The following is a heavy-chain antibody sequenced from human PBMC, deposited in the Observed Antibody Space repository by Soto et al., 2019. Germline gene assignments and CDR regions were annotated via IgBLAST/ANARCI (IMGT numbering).Heavy chain of an antibody. Sequence: QVQLQESGPGLVKPSQTLSLTCTVSGGSIRSGGYYWSWVRKNQRKGLEWIGNIYYSGNTYYNPSLKSRLTISVDTSKNQFSLNLSSVTAADTAVYYCARDRLMATAGTARHYFGLDVWGQGTTVTVSS. D-gene: IGHD5-18*01. CDR3: ARDRLMATAGTARHYFGLDV. CDR1: GGSIRSGGYY. J-gene: IGHJ6*02. CDR2: IYYSGNT. V-gene: IGHV4-31*03.